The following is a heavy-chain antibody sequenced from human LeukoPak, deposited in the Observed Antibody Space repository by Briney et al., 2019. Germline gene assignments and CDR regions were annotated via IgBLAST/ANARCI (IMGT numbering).Heavy chain of an antibody. CDR1: GFGFSNYW. V-gene: IGHV3-74*01. CDR3: ARGYYSSSRFDS. Sequence: GGSLRLSCAASGFGFSNYWMHWVRQAPGKGLVWVSRVNSDGSTTNYADSVKGRFTISRDNAENTLYMRMNSLRPEDTAVYYCARGYYSSSRFDSWGQGTLVTVSS. J-gene: IGHJ4*02. D-gene: IGHD6-13*01. CDR2: VNSDGSTT.